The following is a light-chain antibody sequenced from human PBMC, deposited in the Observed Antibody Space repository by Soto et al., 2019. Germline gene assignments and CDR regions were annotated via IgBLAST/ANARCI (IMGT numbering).Light chain of an antibody. CDR2: EVS. V-gene: IGLV2-8*01. J-gene: IGLJ1*01. Sequence: QSVLTQPPSASGSPGQSVTISCTGTTSDVGGYNYVSWYQHLPGKAPKLMIFEVSKRPSGIPDRFSGSKSGNTASLTVSGLQAEDEADYYCSPYVGSSDFYVFGTGTKVTVL. CDR3: SPYVGSSDFYV. CDR1: TSDVGGYNY.